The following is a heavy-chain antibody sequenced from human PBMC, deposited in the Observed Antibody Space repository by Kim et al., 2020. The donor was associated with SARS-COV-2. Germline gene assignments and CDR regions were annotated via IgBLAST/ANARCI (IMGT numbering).Heavy chain of an antibody. V-gene: IGHV3-7*01. CDR3: ARHPEVPFHFDY. D-gene: IGHD2-21*01. Sequence: YYVDSVKGGFTISRDNAKNSRYLKRNRQRAEDTGVYYCARHPEVPFHFDYWGQGTLVTVSS. J-gene: IGHJ4*02.